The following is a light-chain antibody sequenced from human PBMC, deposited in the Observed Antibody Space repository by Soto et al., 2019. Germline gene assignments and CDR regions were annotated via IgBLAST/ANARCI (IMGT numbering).Light chain of an antibody. CDR2: LGS. CDR1: QSLLHSNGYNY. J-gene: IGKJ4*01. Sequence: EIVMTQSPLSLPVTPGEPASISCRSSQSLLHSNGYNYLDWYLQKPGQSPQLLIYLGSNRASGVPDRFSGSGSGTDFTLNISRVEAEDVGVYYCMQALQTPLTFGGGTKVDVK. CDR3: MQALQTPLT. V-gene: IGKV2-28*01.